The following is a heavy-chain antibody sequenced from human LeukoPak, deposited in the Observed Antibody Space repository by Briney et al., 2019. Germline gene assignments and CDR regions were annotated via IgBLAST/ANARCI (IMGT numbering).Heavy chain of an antibody. CDR1: GYTFIRYG. J-gene: IGHJ5*02. Sequence: ASVKVSCKASGYTFIRYGITWVRQAPGQGLEWMAWISPYNGNTNYAQKLQGRVTMTTDTSTSTAYMELRSLRSDDTAVYYCARVPEAARGSGYSGRNWFDPWGQGTLVTVSS. V-gene: IGHV1-18*01. D-gene: IGHD3-3*01. CDR3: ARVPEAARGSGYSGRNWFDP. CDR2: ISPYNGNT.